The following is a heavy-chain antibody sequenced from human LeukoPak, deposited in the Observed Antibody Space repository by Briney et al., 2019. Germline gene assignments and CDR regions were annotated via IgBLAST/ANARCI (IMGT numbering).Heavy chain of an antibody. V-gene: IGHV4-30-2*01. J-gene: IGHJ4*02. CDR1: GGSISSGGYY. CDR3: ARDLRTGFDY. Sequence: SQTLSLTCTVSGGSISSGGYYWSWIRQPPGKGLEWIGYIYHSGSTNYNPSLKSRVTISVDTSKNQFSLKLSSVTAADTAVYCCARDLRTGFDYWGQGTLVTVSS. D-gene: IGHD7-27*01. CDR2: IYHSGST.